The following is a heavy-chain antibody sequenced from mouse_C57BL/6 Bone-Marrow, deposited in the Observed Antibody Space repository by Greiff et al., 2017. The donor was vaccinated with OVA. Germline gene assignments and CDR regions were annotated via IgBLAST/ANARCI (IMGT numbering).Heavy chain of an antibody. CDR2: ISNLAYSI. CDR1: GFTFSDYG. D-gene: IGHD2-3*01. Sequence: EVKLMESGGGLVQPGGSLKLSCAASGFTFSDYGMAWVRQAPRKGPEWVAFISNLAYSIYYADTVTGRFTITRENAKNTLYLEMSSLRSEDTAMYYYAGMGDGYFPWFAYWGQGTLVTVSA. V-gene: IGHV5-15*01. CDR3: AGMGDGYFPWFAY. J-gene: IGHJ3*01.